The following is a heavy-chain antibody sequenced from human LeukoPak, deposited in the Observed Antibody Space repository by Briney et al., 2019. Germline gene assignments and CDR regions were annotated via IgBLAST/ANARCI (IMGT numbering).Heavy chain of an antibody. J-gene: IGHJ4*02. V-gene: IGHV3-21*01. D-gene: IGHD2-21*01. CDR2: ISSSSYI. CDR3: ARVSWAYPFDY. CDR1: GFTFSSYS. Sequence: GGSLRLSCAASGFTFSSYSMNWVRQAPGKGLEWVSSISSSSYIYYADSVKGRFTISRDNAKNSLYLQMNSLRDEDTAVYYCARVSWAYPFDYWGQGTLVTVSS.